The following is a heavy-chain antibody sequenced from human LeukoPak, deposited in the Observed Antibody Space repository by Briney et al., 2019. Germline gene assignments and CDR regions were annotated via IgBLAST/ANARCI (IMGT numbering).Heavy chain of an antibody. Sequence: ASVKVSCKASGYTFNGFGISWVRQAPGQGLEWMGWISAYDGDTKYEQSLQGRLAITTETSTTTAYMEQRSPRSDDTAVYYCARLARYHLLEASDIWGQGTMVTVSS. CDR3: ARLARYHLLEASDI. V-gene: IGHV1-18*01. CDR2: ISAYDGDT. D-gene: IGHD2-2*01. CDR1: GYTFNGFG. J-gene: IGHJ3*02.